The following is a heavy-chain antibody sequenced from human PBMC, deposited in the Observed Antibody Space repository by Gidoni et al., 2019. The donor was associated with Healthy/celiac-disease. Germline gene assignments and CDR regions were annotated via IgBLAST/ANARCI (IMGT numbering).Heavy chain of an antibody. V-gene: IGHV4-34*01. CDR1: GGSFSGYS. CDR3: ARGLYDFWSGYYTCWFDP. CDR2: INHSGST. D-gene: IGHD3-3*01. Sequence: QVQLQQWGAELLKPSEPLSLTCAVYGGSFSGYSWSWIRQPPGKGLEWIGEINHSGSTNYNPSLKSRVTISVDTSKNHFSLKLSSVTAADTAVYYCARGLYDFWSGYYTCWFDPWGQGTLVTVSS. J-gene: IGHJ5*02.